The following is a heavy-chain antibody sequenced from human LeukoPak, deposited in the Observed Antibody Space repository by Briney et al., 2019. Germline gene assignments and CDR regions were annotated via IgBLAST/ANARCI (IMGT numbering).Heavy chain of an antibody. D-gene: IGHD3-22*01. J-gene: IGHJ1*01. CDR2: IYYSGST. V-gene: IGHV4-39*07. CDR1: GGSISSSSYY. Sequence: SETLSLTCTVSGGSISSSSYYCGWIRQPPGKGLEWIGSIYYSGSTYYNPSLKSRVTISGDTSKNQFSLKLSSVTAADTAVYYCATTFTETMIVVVTPGYFQHWGQGTLVTVSS. CDR3: ATTFTETMIVVVTPGYFQH.